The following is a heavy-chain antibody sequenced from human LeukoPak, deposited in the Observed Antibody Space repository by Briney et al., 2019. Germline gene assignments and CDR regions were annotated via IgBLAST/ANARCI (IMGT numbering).Heavy chain of an antibody. J-gene: IGHJ4*02. Sequence: GESLKISCKGSGYSFTSYWIGWVRQMPGKGLEWMGIIYPGDSDTRYSPSFQGRVTISADKSISTAYLQWSSLKASDTAMYYCARRSYDFWSGYNTPQPFDYWGQGTLVTVSS. CDR1: GYSFTSYW. V-gene: IGHV5-51*01. D-gene: IGHD3-3*01. CDR2: IYPGDSDT. CDR3: ARRSYDFWSGYNTPQPFDY.